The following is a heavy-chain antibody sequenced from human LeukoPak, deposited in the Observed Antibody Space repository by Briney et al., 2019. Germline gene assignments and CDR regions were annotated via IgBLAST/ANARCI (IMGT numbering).Heavy chain of an antibody. CDR3: ARTVWEGRYYFDY. V-gene: IGHV3-7*01. Sequence: GGSLRLSCAASGFTFSSYWMSWVRQAPGKGLEWVANIKQDGSEKYYVDSVKGRFTISRDNAKNSLFLQMNSLRAEDTAVYYCARTVWEGRYYFDYWGQGTLVTVSS. D-gene: IGHD3-16*01. J-gene: IGHJ4*02. CDR2: IKQDGSEK. CDR1: GFTFSSYW.